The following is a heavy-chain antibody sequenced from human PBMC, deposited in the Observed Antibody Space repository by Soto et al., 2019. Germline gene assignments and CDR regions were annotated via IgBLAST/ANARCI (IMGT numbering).Heavy chain of an antibody. CDR3: AKDTYYHDSSGYYIFDY. J-gene: IGHJ4*02. D-gene: IGHD3-22*01. Sequence: QVQLVESGGGVVQPGRSLRFSCAASGFSFSSYGMHWVRQAPGKGLEWVAGTSYDGNRKNYADSVKDRFTISRDNSKNTVYLQMNSLRPEDTAVFYCAKDTYYHDSSGYYIFDYWGQGTLVTVSS. V-gene: IGHV3-30*18. CDR2: TSYDGNRK. CDR1: GFSFSSYG.